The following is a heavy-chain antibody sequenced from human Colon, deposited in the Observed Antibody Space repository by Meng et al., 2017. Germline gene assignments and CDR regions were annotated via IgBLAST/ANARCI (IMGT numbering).Heavy chain of an antibody. CDR1: GGSFSGYY. D-gene: IGHD3-16*01. CDR3: ARSLGYYDYVWGSYPPGY. CDR2: INHSGST. V-gene: IGHV4-34*01. Sequence: QVRLQQWGAGLFKPSETLSLTCAVYGGSFSGYYWSWIRQPPGKGLEWIGEINHSGSTNYNPSLKSRVTISVDTSKNQFSLKLSSVTAADTAVYYCARSLGYYDYVWGSYPPGYWGQGTLVTVSS. J-gene: IGHJ4*02.